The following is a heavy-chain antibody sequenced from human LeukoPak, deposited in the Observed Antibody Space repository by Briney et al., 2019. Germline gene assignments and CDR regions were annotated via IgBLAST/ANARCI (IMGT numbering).Heavy chain of an antibody. CDR2: AWYDGRNK. CDR1: GLTFNA. V-gene: IGHV3-33*01. D-gene: IGHD3-10*01. CDR3: ARELFVSGSCPDY. Sequence: GPSLRLSWAASGLTFNAIHGVRQAPGKGVEWGAVAWYDGRNKYNAHSVKDRFTISIDNSKNTVYLHMNSLRADDTAVYYCARELFVSGSCPDYWGQGTLVTVSS. J-gene: IGHJ4*02.